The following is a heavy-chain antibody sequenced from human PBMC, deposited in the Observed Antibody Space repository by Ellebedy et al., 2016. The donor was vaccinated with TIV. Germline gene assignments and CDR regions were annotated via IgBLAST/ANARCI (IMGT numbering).Heavy chain of an antibody. Sequence: GESLKISCAASGFSFNSYWMSWVRQAPGKGLEWVANINQGGNVKYYVDSVRGRFTISRDNAKNSLFLQMNSLRAEDTAVYYCATDGSYGDYRSPAHAFVFWGQGTMVSVAS. J-gene: IGHJ3*01. CDR3: ATDGSYGDYRSPAHAFVF. CDR1: GFSFNSYW. V-gene: IGHV3-7*01. D-gene: IGHD3-10*01. CDR2: INQGGNVK.